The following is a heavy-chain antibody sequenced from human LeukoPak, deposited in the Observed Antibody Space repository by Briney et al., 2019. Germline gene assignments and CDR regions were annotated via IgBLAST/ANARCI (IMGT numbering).Heavy chain of an antibody. D-gene: IGHD3-22*01. CDR3: AESYDSSGYYYFDY. CDR2: IRYDGSNK. J-gene: IGHJ4*02. Sequence: GGSLRLSCAASGFTFSSYGMHWVRQAPGKGLEWVAFIRYDGSNKYYADSVKGRFTISRDNSKNTLYLQMNSLRAEDTAVYYCAESYDSSGYYYFDYWGQGTLVTVSS. CDR1: GFTFSSYG. V-gene: IGHV3-30*02.